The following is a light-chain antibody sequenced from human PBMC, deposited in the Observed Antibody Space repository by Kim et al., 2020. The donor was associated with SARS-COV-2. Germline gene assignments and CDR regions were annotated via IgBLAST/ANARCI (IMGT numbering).Light chain of an antibody. CDR1: SSNIGSNY. CDR2: RNS. J-gene: IGLJ3*02. Sequence: QSVLTQPPSASGTPGQRVTISCSGSSSNIGSNYVYWYQQLPGTAPKLLIYRNSQRPSGVPDRFSGSKSGTSASLAISGLRSEDEADYHCAAWDESLSGRVFGGGTQLTVL. CDR3: AAWDESLSGRV. V-gene: IGLV1-47*01.